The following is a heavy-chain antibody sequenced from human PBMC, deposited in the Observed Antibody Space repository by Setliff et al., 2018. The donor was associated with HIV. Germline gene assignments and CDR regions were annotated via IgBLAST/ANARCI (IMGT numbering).Heavy chain of an antibody. CDR1: GFTFSSYW. V-gene: IGHV3-7*01. D-gene: IGHD3-9*01. CDR3: ATDLRYFDR. Sequence: GGSLRLSCAASGFTFSSYWMTWVRQAPGKGLEWVGNIHRDGSDKYYGASVKGRFTISRDNAKNSLYLQMNSLRAEDTAVYYCATDLRYFDRWGQGTLVTVSS. CDR2: IHRDGSDK. J-gene: IGHJ4*02.